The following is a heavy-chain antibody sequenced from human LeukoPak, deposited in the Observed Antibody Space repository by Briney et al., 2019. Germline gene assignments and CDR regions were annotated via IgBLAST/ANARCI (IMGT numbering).Heavy chain of an antibody. CDR3: AKGLLWFREFDY. Sequence: GGSLRLSCASSGFTFSSYAMSWVRQAPGKGLEWVSAISGRGGSTYYADSVKGRFTISRDNSKNTLYLQMNSLRAEDTAVYYCAKGLLWFREFDYWGQGTLVTVSS. CDR1: GFTFSSYA. J-gene: IGHJ4*02. D-gene: IGHD3-10*01. V-gene: IGHV3-23*01. CDR2: ISGRGGST.